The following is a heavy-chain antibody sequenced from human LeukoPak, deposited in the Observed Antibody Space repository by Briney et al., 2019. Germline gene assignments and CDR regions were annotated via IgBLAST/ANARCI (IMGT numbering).Heavy chain of an antibody. CDR1: GDSVSNNNYA. Sequence: SQTLSLTCAISGDSVSNNNYAWNWIRQSPSRGLEWLGRTYYRSQWKNDYARSVMSRISVDPDTSKNQPSLHLSSVTPDDTAVYYCDGGYAFDVWGQGTMVTVSS. J-gene: IGHJ3*01. D-gene: IGHD2-15*01. V-gene: IGHV6-1*01. CDR2: TYYRSQWKN. CDR3: DGGYAFDV.